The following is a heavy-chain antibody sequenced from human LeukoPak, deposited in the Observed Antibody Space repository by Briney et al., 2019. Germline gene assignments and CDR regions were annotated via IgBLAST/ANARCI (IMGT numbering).Heavy chain of an antibody. D-gene: IGHD6-6*01. V-gene: IGHV3-23*01. CDR3: ARGKGSSSAGY. Sequence: GGSLRLSCAASGFTFSSYAMSWVRQAPGKGLEWVSDLSGSGGSTYYADSVKGRFTISRDNVKSSLYLQMNSLRAEDTAVYYCARGKGSSSAGYWGQGTLVIVSS. CDR2: LSGSGGST. CDR1: GFTFSSYA. J-gene: IGHJ4*02.